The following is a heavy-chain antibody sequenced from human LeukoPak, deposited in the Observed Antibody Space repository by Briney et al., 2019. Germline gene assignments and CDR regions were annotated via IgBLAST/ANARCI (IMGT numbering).Heavy chain of an antibody. V-gene: IGHV3-23*01. D-gene: IGHD2-15*01. CDR3: AKSSCLSYRCYSHFDY. J-gene: IGHJ4*02. CDR2: ISGSGGST. CDR1: GFTFSSYA. Sequence: PGGSLRLSCAASGFTFSSYAMSWVRQAPGKGLEWVSAISGSGGSTYYADSVKGRFTISRDNSKNTLYLQMNSLRAEDTAVYYCAKSSCLSYRCYSHFDYWGQGTLVTVSS.